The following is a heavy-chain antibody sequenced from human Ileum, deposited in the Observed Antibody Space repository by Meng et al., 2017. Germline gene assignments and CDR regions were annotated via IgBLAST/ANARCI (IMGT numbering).Heavy chain of an antibody. CDR3: AREGAYNGGDY. CDR2: MNTDKGNT. Sequence: QVQLVQSGAEGKQPGASVQVSCKASGYTFTTYGISWVRQAPGQGLEWMGWMNTDKGNTNYAQKFQGRVTMTRDTSTSTAYMELRSLRSDDTAVYYCAREGAYNGGDYWGQGTLVTVSS. CDR1: GYTFTTYG. D-gene: IGHD1-1*01. V-gene: IGHV1-18*01. J-gene: IGHJ4*02.